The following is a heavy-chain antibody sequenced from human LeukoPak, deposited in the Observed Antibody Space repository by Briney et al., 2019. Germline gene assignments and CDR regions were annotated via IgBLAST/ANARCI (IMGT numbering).Heavy chain of an antibody. Sequence: PSETLSLTCTVSGGSISSYYWSWIRQPPPKGLQWIGYIYYSGSTNYNPSLKSRVTVAVDTSKIPFSLKLSSVTAADAAVYYCAHEVDTAVVTWGQGTLVTVSS. CDR3: AHEVDTAVVT. CDR1: GGSISSYY. CDR2: IYYSGST. D-gene: IGHD5-18*01. J-gene: IGHJ4*02. V-gene: IGHV4-59*08.